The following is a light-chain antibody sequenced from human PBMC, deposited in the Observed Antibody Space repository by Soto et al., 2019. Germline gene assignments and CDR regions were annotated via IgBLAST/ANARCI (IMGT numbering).Light chain of an antibody. CDR1: SSDVGAYNY. V-gene: IGLV2-11*01. CDR2: DVS. CDR3: CSYAGTYSYV. J-gene: IGLJ1*01. Sequence: QSVLTQPRSVSGSPGQSVTISCTGTSSDVGAYNYVSWYQHHPGKAPKYMIYDVSKRPSGVPDRFSGSKSGNTASLTISGLQAEDEADYYCCSYAGTYSYVFGTRTKVTVL.